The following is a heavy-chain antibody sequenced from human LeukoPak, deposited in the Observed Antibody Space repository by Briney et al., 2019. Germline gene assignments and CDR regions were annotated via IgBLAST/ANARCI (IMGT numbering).Heavy chain of an antibody. CDR1: GFTFSSYW. CDR2: INSDGSST. V-gene: IGHV3-74*01. J-gene: IGHJ5*02. Sequence: PGGSLRLSCAASGFTFSSYWMHWVRQAPGKWLVWVSRINSDGSSTSYADSVKGRFTISRDNAKNTLYLQMNSLRAEDTAVYYCARDLWAVPAAILYNSFDHWGQGTLVTVSS. CDR3: ARDLWAVPAAILYNSFDH. D-gene: IGHD2-2*02.